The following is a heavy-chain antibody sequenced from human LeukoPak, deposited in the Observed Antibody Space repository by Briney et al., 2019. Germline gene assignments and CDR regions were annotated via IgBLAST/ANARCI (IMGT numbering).Heavy chain of an antibody. J-gene: IGHJ5*02. V-gene: IGHV4-39*01. CDR2: IYYSGST. D-gene: IGHD3-22*01. CDR1: GGSISSSSYY. Sequence: PSETLPLTCTVSGGSISSSSYYWGWIRQPPGKGLEWIGSIYYSGSTYYNPSLKSRVTITVDTSKNQFSLKLSSVTAADTAVYYCARHRLAGGDYDSSGYNWFDPWGQGTLVTVSS. CDR3: ARHRLAGGDYDSSGYNWFDP.